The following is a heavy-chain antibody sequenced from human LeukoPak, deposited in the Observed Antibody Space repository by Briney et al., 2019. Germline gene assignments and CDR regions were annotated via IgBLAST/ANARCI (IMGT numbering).Heavy chain of an antibody. Sequence: GGSLRLSCAASGFTFSNYNMNWVRQAPGKGLEWVAVIWYDGSNKYYADSVKGRFTISRDNSKNTLYLQMNSLRAEDTAVYYCAREEFPQQLAPQALYYYYYYGMDVWGQGTTVTVS. D-gene: IGHD6-13*01. CDR3: AREEFPQQLAPQALYYYYYYGMDV. CDR2: IWYDGSNK. J-gene: IGHJ6*02. V-gene: IGHV3-33*08. CDR1: GFTFSNYN.